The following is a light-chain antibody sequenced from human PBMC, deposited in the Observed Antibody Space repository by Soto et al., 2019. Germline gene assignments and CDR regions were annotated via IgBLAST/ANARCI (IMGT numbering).Light chain of an antibody. Sequence: QSVLTQPPSMSEAPRQRVTISCSGSSSNIGNNAVNWYQQLPGKAPKLLIYYDDLLPSGVSDRFSGSKSGTSASLAIRGLQSEDEADYYCAAWDDSLNGPVFGGGTKVTVL. CDR3: AAWDDSLNGPV. CDR2: YDD. CDR1: SSNIGNNA. J-gene: IGLJ2*01. V-gene: IGLV1-36*01.